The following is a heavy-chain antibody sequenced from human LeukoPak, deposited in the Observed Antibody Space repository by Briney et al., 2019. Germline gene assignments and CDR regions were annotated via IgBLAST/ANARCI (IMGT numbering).Heavy chain of an antibody. D-gene: IGHD1/OR15-1a*01. V-gene: IGHV3-30-3*01. CDR1: GFAFRTHD. Sequence: GGSLRLSCAASGFAFRTHDMFWVRQAPGKGLHWVALISHGGNNQYYPDSVRGRFTVSRDDSKNTLFLQMNSLSDEDTATYYCARGQYTNNGPDFWGQGTLVIVSS. CDR2: ISHGGNNQ. CDR3: ARGQYTNNGPDF. J-gene: IGHJ4*02.